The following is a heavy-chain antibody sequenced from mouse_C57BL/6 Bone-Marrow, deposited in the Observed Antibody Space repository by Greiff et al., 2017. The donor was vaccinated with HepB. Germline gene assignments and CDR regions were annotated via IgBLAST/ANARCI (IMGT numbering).Heavy chain of an antibody. V-gene: IGHV3-6*01. CDR2: ISYDGSN. J-gene: IGHJ4*01. CDR1: GYSIPSGYY. D-gene: IGHD1-1*01. Sequence: EVQLQQSGPGLVKPSQSLSLTCSVTGYSIPSGYYWNWIRQFPGNKLEWMGYISYDGSNNYNPSLKNRISITRDTSKNQFFLKLNSVTTEDTATYYCARETTVGAIGYWGQGTSVTVSS. CDR3: ARETTVGAIGY.